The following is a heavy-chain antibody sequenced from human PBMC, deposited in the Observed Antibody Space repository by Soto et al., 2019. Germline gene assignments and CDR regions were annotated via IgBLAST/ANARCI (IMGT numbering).Heavy chain of an antibody. CDR1: GYSFTSYW. V-gene: IGHV5-51*01. D-gene: IGHD3-10*01. CDR2: IYPGHSDT. CDR3: ARSLWLGALGVPGQYHFAY. J-gene: IGHJ4*02. Sequence: GESLKISCKGSGYSFTSYWIGWVRQMPGKGLEWIGIIYPGHSDTRYSPSFQGQVTISADKSISTAYLQWSSLKASDTAMYYCARSLWLGALGVPGQYHFAYWGQGTLVTVSS.